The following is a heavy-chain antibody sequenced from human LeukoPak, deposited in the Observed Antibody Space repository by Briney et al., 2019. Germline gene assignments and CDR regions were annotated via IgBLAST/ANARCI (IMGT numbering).Heavy chain of an antibody. D-gene: IGHD6-13*01. CDR2: IIPIFGIA. Sequence: GASVKVSYKAFGGTFSSYAISWVRQAPGQGLEWMGRIIPIFGIANYAQKFQGRVTITADKSTSTAYMELSSLRSEDTAVYYCARDGAAAGTRVDYYYYGMDVWGQGTTVTVSS. CDR3: ARDGAAAGTRVDYYYYGMDV. V-gene: IGHV1-69*04. CDR1: GGTFSSYA. J-gene: IGHJ6*02.